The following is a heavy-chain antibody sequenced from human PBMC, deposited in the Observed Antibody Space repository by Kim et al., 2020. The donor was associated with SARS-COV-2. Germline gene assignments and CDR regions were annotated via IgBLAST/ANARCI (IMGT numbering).Heavy chain of an antibody. CDR1: GYTFTSYA. CDR2: INTNTGNP. J-gene: IGHJ3*02. D-gene: IGHD3-3*01. V-gene: IGHV7-4-1*02. CDR3: ARGITIFGVVTSRAFDI. Sequence: ASVKVSCKASGYTFTSYAMNWVRQAPGQGLEWMGWINTNTGNPTYAQGFTGRFVFSLDTSVSTAYLQISSLKAEDTAVYYCARGITIFGVVTSRAFDIWGQGTMVTVSS.